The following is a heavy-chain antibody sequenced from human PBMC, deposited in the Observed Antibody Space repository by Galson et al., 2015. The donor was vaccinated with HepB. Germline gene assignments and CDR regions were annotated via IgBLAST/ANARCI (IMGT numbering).Heavy chain of an antibody. V-gene: IGHV3-30*18. J-gene: IGHJ4*02. Sequence: SLRLSCAASGFTFSSYGMHWVRQAPGKGLEWVAVISYDGSNKYYADSVKGRFTISRDNSKNTLYLQMNSLRAEDTAVYYCAKESANTMVQGVTWGRGTLVTVSS. CDR3: AKESANTMVQGVT. CDR2: ISYDGSNK. D-gene: IGHD3-10*01. CDR1: GFTFSSYG.